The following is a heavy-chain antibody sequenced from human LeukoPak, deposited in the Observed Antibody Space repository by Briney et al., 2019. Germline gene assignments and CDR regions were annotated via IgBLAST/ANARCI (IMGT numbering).Heavy chain of an antibody. J-gene: IGHJ6*03. Sequence: GESLKISCKGSGYTFTSYWIGWVRQLPGKGLEWMGIIYPGDSDTRYSPSFQGQVTISADKSISTAYLQWSSLKASDTAMYYCARQYCSSTSCPDTGYYYMDVWGKGTTVTVSS. CDR1: GYTFTSYW. D-gene: IGHD2-2*01. CDR3: ARQYCSSTSCPDTGYYYMDV. V-gene: IGHV5-51*01. CDR2: IYPGDSDT.